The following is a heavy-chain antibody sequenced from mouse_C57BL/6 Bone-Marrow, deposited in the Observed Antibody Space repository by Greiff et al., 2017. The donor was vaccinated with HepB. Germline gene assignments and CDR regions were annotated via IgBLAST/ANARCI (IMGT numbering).Heavy chain of an antibody. CDR1: GYAFSSYW. CDR3: ARLLYYGSSYYFDY. Sequence: VQLQQSGAELVKPGASVKISCKASGYAFSSYWMNWVKQRPGKGLEWIGQIYPGDGDTNYNGKFKGKATLTADKSSSTAYMQLSSLTSEDSAVYFCARLLYYGSSYYFDYWGQGTTLTVSS. V-gene: IGHV1-80*01. CDR2: IYPGDGDT. J-gene: IGHJ2*01. D-gene: IGHD1-1*01.